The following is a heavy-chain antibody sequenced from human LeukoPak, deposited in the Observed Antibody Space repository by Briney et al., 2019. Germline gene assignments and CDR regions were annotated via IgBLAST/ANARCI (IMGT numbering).Heavy chain of an antibody. CDR3: ARDSNDKDAFDI. V-gene: IGHV4-38-2*02. CDR1: GYSISSGYY. Sequence: SETLSLTCTVSGYSISSGYYWGWIRQPPGKGLEWIGNIYHSGSTYYNPSLKSRVTISVDTSKNQFSLKLRSVTAADTAVYYCARDSNDKDAFDIWGQGTMVTVSS. CDR2: IYHSGST. D-gene: IGHD1-1*01. J-gene: IGHJ3*02.